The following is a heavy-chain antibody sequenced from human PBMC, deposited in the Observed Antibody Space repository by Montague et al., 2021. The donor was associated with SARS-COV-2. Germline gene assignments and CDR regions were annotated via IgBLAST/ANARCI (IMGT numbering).Heavy chain of an antibody. D-gene: IGHD3-10*01. CDR1: GFTFSSYA. V-gene: IGHV3-23*03. CDR3: AKDELIDYGSGSDYYYYYGMDV. Sequence: SLRLSCAASGFTFSSYAMSWVRQAPGKGLEWVSVIYSGGSSTYYADSVKGRFTISRDNSKNTLYLQMNGLRAEDTAVYYCAKDELIDYGSGSDYYYYYGMDVWGQGTTVTVSS. CDR2: IYSGGSST. J-gene: IGHJ6*02.